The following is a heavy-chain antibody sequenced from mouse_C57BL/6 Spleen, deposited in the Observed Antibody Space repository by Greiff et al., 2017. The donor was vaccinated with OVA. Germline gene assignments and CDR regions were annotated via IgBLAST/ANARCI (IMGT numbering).Heavy chain of an antibody. J-gene: IGHJ3*01. D-gene: IGHD1-1*01. V-gene: IGHV1-5*01. Sequence: VQLKESGTVLARPGASVKMSCKTSGYTFTSYWMHWVKQRPGQGLEWIGAFYPGNSDTSYNQKFKGKAKLTAVTSASTAYMELSSLTNEDSAVYYCTTLYYYGSSGFAYWGQGTLVTVSA. CDR1: GYTFTSYW. CDR3: TTLYYYGSSGFAY. CDR2: FYPGNSDT.